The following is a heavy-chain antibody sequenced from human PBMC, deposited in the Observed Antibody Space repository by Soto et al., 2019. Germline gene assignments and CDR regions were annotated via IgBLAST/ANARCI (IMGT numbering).Heavy chain of an antibody. V-gene: IGHV3-33*06. CDR2: IRYDGSNI. CDR3: AKDLHIVVVIAISSYNWFDP. Sequence: GGSLRLSCAASGYTFSGLGMHWVRQAPGKGLEWVAVIRYDGSNIYYADSVKGRFTISRDNSKDTLYLQMNSLRAEDTAVYYCAKDLHIVVVIAISSYNWFDPWGQGTLVTVSS. D-gene: IGHD2-21*01. CDR1: GYTFSGLG. J-gene: IGHJ5*02.